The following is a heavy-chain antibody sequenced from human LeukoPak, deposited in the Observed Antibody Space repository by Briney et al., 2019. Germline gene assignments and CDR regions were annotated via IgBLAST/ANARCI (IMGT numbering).Heavy chain of an antibody. Sequence: GGSLRLSCAASGFSFSSYGMHWVRQAAGEGLEWVAVIWYDGTNKYYADSVKGRFTISRDNSKNTLYLQMNSLRAEDTAVYYCARVYSNSPEYGMDVWGQGSTVTVSS. D-gene: IGHD2/OR15-2a*01. V-gene: IGHV3-33*01. CDR1: GFSFSSYG. J-gene: IGHJ6*02. CDR3: ARVYSNSPEYGMDV. CDR2: IWYDGTNK.